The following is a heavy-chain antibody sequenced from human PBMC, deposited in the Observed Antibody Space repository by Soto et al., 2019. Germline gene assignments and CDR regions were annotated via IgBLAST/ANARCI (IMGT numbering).Heavy chain of an antibody. D-gene: IGHD3-22*01. Sequence: GGSLRHSCAASGFTFSSYSMNWVRQATGKGLEWVSYISSSSSTIYYADSVRGRFTISRDNFKNTLYLQMNSLRAEDTAVYYCAKDTYYHDSSGFYVFDYWGQGTPVTVSS. V-gene: IGHV3-48*01. CDR1: GFTFSSYS. CDR3: AKDTYYHDSSGFYVFDY. J-gene: IGHJ4*02. CDR2: ISSSSSTI.